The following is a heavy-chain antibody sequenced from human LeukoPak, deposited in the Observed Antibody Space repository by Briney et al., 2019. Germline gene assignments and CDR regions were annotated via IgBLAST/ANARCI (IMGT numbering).Heavy chain of an antibody. J-gene: IGHJ4*02. CDR2: INPNSGGT. Sequence: ASVKVSCKASGYTFTGYYIHWVRQAPGQGLEWMGWINPNSGGTSYAQKFQGRDTMTRDTSISTAYMELSRLTSDDTTVYYCARMGGASGYELDYWGQGALVTVSS. CDR3: ARMGGASGYELDY. D-gene: IGHD5-12*01. V-gene: IGHV1-2*02. CDR1: GYTFTGYY.